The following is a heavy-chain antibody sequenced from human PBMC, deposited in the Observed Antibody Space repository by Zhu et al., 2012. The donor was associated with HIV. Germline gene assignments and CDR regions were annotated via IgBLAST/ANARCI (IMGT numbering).Heavy chain of an antibody. CDR2: IYYSGNT. V-gene: IGHV4-61*01. J-gene: IGHJ2*01. D-gene: IGHD6-6*01. CDR1: GASVSSGNHY. CDR3: ARGRASSENYWYSDV. Sequence: QVQLQESGPRLVKPSETLSLTCTVSGASVSSGNHYWSWIRQPPGKGLEWIGNIYYSGNTNYNISLKSRVIISVDVSKNQFSLNVKSVTAADTAEYYCARGRASSENYWYSDVWSPGTRVTVSS.